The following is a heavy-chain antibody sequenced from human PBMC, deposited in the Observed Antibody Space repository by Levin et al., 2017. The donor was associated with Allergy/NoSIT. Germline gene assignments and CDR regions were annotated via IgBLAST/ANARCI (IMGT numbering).Heavy chain of an antibody. Sequence: ASVKVSCKSSGYTFTNYGVSWVRQFPGQGLEWMGWISGYNGNTNYPQKLQGRVTLTIDSSTTTLFMEPRGLTSDETAVYYCARGGVYDFRRPHYWGYVDLWGQGTLVTVSS. J-gene: IGHJ5*02. CDR1: GYTFTNYG. D-gene: IGHD3/OR15-3a*01. V-gene: IGHV1-18*01. CDR3: ARGGVYDFRRPHYWGYVDL. CDR2: ISGYNGNT.